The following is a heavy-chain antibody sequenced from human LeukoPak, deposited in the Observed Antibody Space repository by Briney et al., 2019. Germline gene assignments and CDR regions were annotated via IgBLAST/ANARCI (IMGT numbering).Heavy chain of an antibody. CDR2: IYHSGST. D-gene: IGHD3-9*01. CDR1: GGSISSSNW. Sequence: SETLSLTCAVSGGSISSSNWWSWVRQPPGKGLEWIGEIYHSGSTNYNPSLKSRVTISVDKSKNQFSLKLSSVTAADTAVYYCASSLHNYDMTLNGIGDYWGQGTLVTVSS. J-gene: IGHJ4*02. V-gene: IGHV4-4*02. CDR3: ASSLHNYDMTLNGIGDY.